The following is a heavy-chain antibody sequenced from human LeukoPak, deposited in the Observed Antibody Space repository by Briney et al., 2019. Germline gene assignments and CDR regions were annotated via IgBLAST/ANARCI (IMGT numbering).Heavy chain of an antibody. CDR3: AREYSSSSYTQALFDY. CDR2: IGGSATST. Sequence: GGSLRLSCTASGFTFSTSAMNWVRQAPGKGLEWISTIGGSATSTYYADSVKGRFTISRDNAKNSLYLQMNSLRAEDTAVYYCAREYSSSSYTQALFDYWGQGTLVTVSS. J-gene: IGHJ4*02. D-gene: IGHD6-13*01. CDR1: GFTFSTSA. V-gene: IGHV3-23*01.